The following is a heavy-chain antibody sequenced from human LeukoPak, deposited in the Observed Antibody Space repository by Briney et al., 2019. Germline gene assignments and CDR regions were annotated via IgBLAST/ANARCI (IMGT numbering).Heavy chain of an antibody. D-gene: IGHD3-22*01. CDR1: GYSISSGYY. Sequence: PSETLSLTCAVSGYSISSGYYWGWIRQPPGKGLEWIGSIHHSGSTYYNPSLKSRVTISVDTSKNQFSLKLSSVTAADTAVYYCARHYDSSGYYPGGYFDYWGQGTLVTVSS. CDR2: IHHSGST. J-gene: IGHJ4*02. CDR3: ARHYDSSGYYPGGYFDY. V-gene: IGHV4-38-2*01.